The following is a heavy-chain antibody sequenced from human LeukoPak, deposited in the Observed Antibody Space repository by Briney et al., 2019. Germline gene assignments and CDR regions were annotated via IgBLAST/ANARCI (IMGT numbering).Heavy chain of an antibody. CDR2: IKSKTDGGAT. D-gene: IGHD5-24*01. CDR1: GFIFINAW. V-gene: IGHV3-15*07. CDR3: IRYGYNILEYFQH. Sequence: GGSLRLSCAASGFIFINAWMNWVRQAPGKGLEWVGHIKSKTDGGATDYAAPVKGRFTISRDDSKNTLYLQMDSLKTEDTAIYYCIRYGYNILEYFQHWGQGTLVTVSS. J-gene: IGHJ1*01.